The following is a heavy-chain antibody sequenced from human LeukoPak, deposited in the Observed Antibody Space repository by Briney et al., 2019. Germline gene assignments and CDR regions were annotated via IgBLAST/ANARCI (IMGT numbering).Heavy chain of an antibody. D-gene: IGHD2-15*01. V-gene: IGHV3-7*03. CDR1: GFTFSSYG. CDR2: IKQDGSEK. J-gene: IGHJ6*03. CDR3: AKSRSGGRRYYYYMDV. Sequence: GGSLRLSCAASGFTFSSYGMHWVRQAPGKGLEWVANIKQDGSEKYYVDSVKGRFTISRDNAKKSLYLQMNSLRAEDTAVYYCAKSRSGGRRYYYYMDVWGKGTTVTISS.